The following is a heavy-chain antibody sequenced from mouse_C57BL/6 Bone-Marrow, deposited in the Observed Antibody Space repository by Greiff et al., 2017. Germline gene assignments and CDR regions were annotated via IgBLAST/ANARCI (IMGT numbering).Heavy chain of an antibody. J-gene: IGHJ2*01. CDR2: IRLKSDNYAT. V-gene: IGHV6-3*01. CDR1: GFTFSNYW. CDR3: TGGYDYDGYYFDY. Sequence: EVQLVESGGGLVQPGGSMKLSCVASGFTFSNYWMNWVRQSPEKGLEWVAQIRLKSDNYATHYAVSVKGRFTISREDSKSSVYLQMNNLRAEDTGIYYCTGGYDYDGYYFDYWGQGTTLTVSS. D-gene: IGHD2-4*01.